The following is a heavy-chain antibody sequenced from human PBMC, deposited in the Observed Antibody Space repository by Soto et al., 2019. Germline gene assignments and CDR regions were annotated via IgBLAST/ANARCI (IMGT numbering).Heavy chain of an antibody. V-gene: IGHV3-15*07. CDR1: GFTFDTVW. CDR3: TTGRDDLVY. J-gene: IGHJ4*02. Sequence: EVQLVESGGGLVKPGGSLRLSCAVSGFTFDTVWMNWVRQAPGKGLEWVGRIKSKTDGGTTDYAAPVKGRFTISRDDSKNVLYLQMNSLKTDDTGMYSCTTGRDDLVYWGQGTLVTVSS. CDR2: IKSKTDGGTT. D-gene: IGHD3-3*01.